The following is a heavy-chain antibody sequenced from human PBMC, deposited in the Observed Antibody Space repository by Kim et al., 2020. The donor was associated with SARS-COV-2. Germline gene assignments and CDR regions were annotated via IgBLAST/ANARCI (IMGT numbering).Heavy chain of an antibody. D-gene: IGHD3-10*01. Sequence: GGSLRLSCVASGFIFNNYAMKWVRQAPGKGLEWVSYISKSGSIIYYADSVKGRCTISRDNTKNSLFLQLNSLRAEDTAVYYCARGRREYELGFSEYFYRRGQGTLVTVSS. CDR3: ARGRREYELGFSEYFYR. CDR2: ISKSGSII. J-gene: IGHJ1*01. CDR1: GFIFNNYA. V-gene: IGHV3-48*03.